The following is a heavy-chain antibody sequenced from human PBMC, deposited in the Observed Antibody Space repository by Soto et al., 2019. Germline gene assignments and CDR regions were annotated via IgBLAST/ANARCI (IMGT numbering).Heavy chain of an antibody. Sequence: ETLSLTCKVSGASISSTYWSWIRQPPGKGLEWIAYIYHTGTTNYNPSLKSRVTISLDTSKSQFSLNLTSLTTADTAVYFCARGGNRYSPTSSGVGGFDYWGQGTLVTVS. CDR3: ARGGNRYSPTSSGVGGFDY. D-gene: IGHD5-12*01. V-gene: IGHV4-59*01. J-gene: IGHJ4*02. CDR1: GASISSTY. CDR2: IYHTGTT.